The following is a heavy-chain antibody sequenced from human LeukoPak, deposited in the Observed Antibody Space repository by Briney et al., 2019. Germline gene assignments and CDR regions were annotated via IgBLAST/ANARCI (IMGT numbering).Heavy chain of an antibody. V-gene: IGHV3-30*18. Sequence: GGSLRLSCAASGFTFSSYGMHWVRQAPGKGLEWVAVISYDGSNKYYADSVKGRFTISRDNSKNTLYLQMNSLRAEDTAVYYCVKISSGWYGDYWGQGTLVTVSS. CDR2: ISYDGSNK. CDR3: VKISSGWYGDY. J-gene: IGHJ4*02. CDR1: GFTFSSYG. D-gene: IGHD6-19*01.